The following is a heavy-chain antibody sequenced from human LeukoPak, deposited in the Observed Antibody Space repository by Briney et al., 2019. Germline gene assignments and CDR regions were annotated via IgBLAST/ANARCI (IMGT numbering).Heavy chain of an antibody. Sequence: GESLKISCKGSGYTFINYWVGWVRQMPGKGLEWMGIIYPDDSNARYSPSFQGQVTISADKSISTAYLHWSSLKASDTAMYYCARPTHSGYDESDYWGQGTLVTVSS. CDR1: GYTFINYW. D-gene: IGHD5-12*01. CDR3: ARPTHSGYDESDY. V-gene: IGHV5-51*01. CDR2: IYPDDSNA. J-gene: IGHJ4*02.